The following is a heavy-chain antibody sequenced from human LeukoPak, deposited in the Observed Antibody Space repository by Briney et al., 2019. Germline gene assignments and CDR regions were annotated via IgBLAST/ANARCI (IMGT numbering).Heavy chain of an antibody. Sequence: SVKVSCKASGGTFSSYAISWVQQAPGQGLEWMGGIIPIFGTANYAQKFQGRVTITADESTSTAYMELSSLRSEDTAVYYCARVGYYDSSGYYFPGTYDYWGQGTLVTVSS. CDR1: GGTFSSYA. CDR3: ARVGYYDSSGYYFPGTYDY. CDR2: IIPIFGTA. D-gene: IGHD3-22*01. V-gene: IGHV1-69*01. J-gene: IGHJ4*02.